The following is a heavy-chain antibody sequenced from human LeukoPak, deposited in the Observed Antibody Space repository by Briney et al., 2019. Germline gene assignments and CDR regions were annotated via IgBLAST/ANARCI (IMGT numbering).Heavy chain of an antibody. J-gene: IGHJ5*02. D-gene: IGHD2-15*01. Sequence: SETLSLTCTVSGGSIRSSYYYWGWIRQPPGKGLEWIGSIYDSGSTYYNPSLKSRVTISVDTSKNQFSLKLSSVTAADTAVYYCARVGGIRVVVVAAKRHWFDPWGQGTLVTVSS. V-gene: IGHV4-39*01. CDR2: IYDSGST. CDR3: ARVGGIRVVVVAAKRHWFDP. CDR1: GGSIRSSYYY.